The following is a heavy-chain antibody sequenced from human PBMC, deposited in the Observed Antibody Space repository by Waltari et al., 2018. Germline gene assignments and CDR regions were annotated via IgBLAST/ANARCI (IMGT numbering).Heavy chain of an antibody. CDR2: ISVSDAT. Sequence: EVQLLESGGGLIQTGGSLGLSFQASGLPSFRHAINWVRQAPGKGLEWVSSISVSDATYYADSVKGRFTVSRDYSDNTIHLQMDSLRAEDTAVYFCAKPFYNWDDPLHSWGQGAPVIVSS. CDR3: AKPFYNWDDPLHS. V-gene: IGHV3-23*01. D-gene: IGHD1-20*01. CDR1: GLPSFRHA. J-gene: IGHJ1*01.